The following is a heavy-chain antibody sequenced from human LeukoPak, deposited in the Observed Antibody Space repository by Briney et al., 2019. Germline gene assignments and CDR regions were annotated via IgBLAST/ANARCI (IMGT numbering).Heavy chain of an antibody. CDR1: GGSISSYY. CDR3: ARDRQWFGELSWFDP. V-gene: IGHV4-59*12. D-gene: IGHD3-10*01. CDR2: IYYSGST. Sequence: SAPLSLTCTVSGGSISSYYWSWIRQPPGKGLEWIGYIYYSGSTNYNPSLKSRVTMSVDTSKNQFSLKLSPVTAADTAVYYCARDRQWFGELSWFDPWGQGTLVTVSS. J-gene: IGHJ5*02.